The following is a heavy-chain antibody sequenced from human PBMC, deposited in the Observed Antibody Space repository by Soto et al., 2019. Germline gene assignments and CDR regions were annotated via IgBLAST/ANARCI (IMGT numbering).Heavy chain of an antibody. CDR2: IYYSGST. D-gene: IGHD2-2*02. Sequence: QVQLQESGPGLMKPSQTLSLTCTVSGGSISSGGYYWSWIRQHPGKGLEWIGYIYYSGSTYYNPSLKSRVTISVDTSKNQFSLKLSSVTAADTAVYYCARGYCSSTSCYNRKFNWYFDLWGRGTLVTVSS. V-gene: IGHV4-31*03. CDR1: GGSISSGGYY. CDR3: ARGYCSSTSCYNRKFNWYFDL. J-gene: IGHJ2*01.